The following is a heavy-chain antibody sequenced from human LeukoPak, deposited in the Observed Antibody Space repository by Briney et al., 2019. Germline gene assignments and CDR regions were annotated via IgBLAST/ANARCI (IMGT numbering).Heavy chain of an antibody. Sequence: SQTLSLTCAISGDSVSSNSSAWSWVRQSPSRGLEWLGRTYYRSKWYYDYAVSVKSRITINPDTSKNQFSLQLNSVTPEDTAVYYCARGATAYFDYWGQGTLVTVSS. V-gene: IGHV6-1*01. CDR1: GDSVSSNSSA. CDR3: ARGATAYFDY. J-gene: IGHJ4*02. CDR2: TYYRSKWYY. D-gene: IGHD5-12*01.